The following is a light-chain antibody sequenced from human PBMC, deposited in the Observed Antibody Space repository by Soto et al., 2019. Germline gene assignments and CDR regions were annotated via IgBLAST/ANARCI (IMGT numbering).Light chain of an antibody. Sequence: EIVLTQSPATLSLSPGERATLSCRASQSVSSYLAWYQQKPGQAPRLLIYGASSRATGIPDRFSGSGSGTDFTLTISRLEPEDFAVYYCQQYGSSPLTFGQGTKVEIK. CDR1: QSVSSY. CDR3: QQYGSSPLT. J-gene: IGKJ1*01. CDR2: GAS. V-gene: IGKV3-20*01.